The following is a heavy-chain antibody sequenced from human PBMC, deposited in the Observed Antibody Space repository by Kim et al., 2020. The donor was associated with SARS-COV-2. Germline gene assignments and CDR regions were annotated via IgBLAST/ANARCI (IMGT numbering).Heavy chain of an antibody. Sequence: GKGRFTISRDKSKKTLYLQMNGLRAEDTAVYYCAKDWPMVRGVIITPPYWGQGTLVTVSS. J-gene: IGHJ4*02. D-gene: IGHD3-10*01. V-gene: IGHV3-23*01. CDR3: AKDWPMVRGVIITPPY.